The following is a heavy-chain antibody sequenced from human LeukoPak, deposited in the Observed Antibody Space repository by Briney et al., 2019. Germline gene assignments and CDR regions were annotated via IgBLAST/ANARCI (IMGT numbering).Heavy chain of an antibody. Sequence: SVKVSCKASGGTFSSYAISWVRQAPGQGLEWMGGIIPIFGTANYAQKFQARVTITADESTSTAYMELSSLRSEDTAVYYCARWGGYYYDSSGYFDYWGQGTLVTVSS. V-gene: IGHV1-69*01. CDR1: GGTFSSYA. CDR3: ARWGGYYYDSSGYFDY. J-gene: IGHJ4*02. D-gene: IGHD3-22*01. CDR2: IIPIFGTA.